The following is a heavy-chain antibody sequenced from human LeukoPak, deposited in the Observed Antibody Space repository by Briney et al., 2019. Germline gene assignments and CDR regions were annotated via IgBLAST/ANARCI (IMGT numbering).Heavy chain of an antibody. Sequence: HPGGSLRLSCAASGFTVSSNYMGWVRQAPGKGLEWVSVIYSGGSTYYADSVKGRFTISRDNSKNTLYLQMNSLRAEDTAVYYCARETLSSSWSREDYWGQGTLVTVSS. CDR1: GFTVSSNY. D-gene: IGHD6-13*01. CDR2: IYSGGST. CDR3: ARETLSSSWSREDY. V-gene: IGHV3-53*01. J-gene: IGHJ4*02.